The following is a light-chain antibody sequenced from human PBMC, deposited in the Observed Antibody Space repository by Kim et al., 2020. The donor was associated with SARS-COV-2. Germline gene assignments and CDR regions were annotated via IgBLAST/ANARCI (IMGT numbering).Light chain of an antibody. CDR2: SDY. CDR1: NIENKD. CDR3: QVWDRSSDHRI. V-gene: IGLV3-21*04. Sequence: SYELIQPPSVSVDPGQTAPVACGGDNIENKDVHWYQQKPGRAPVLVIFSDYNRPSGIPERFSGSNTGNTDTLTISRVEAGDEADYYCQVWDRSSDHRIFGGGTKVTVL. J-gene: IGLJ2*01.